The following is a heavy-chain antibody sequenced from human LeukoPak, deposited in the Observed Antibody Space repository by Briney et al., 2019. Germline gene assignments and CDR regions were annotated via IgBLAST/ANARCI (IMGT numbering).Heavy chain of an antibody. J-gene: IGHJ4*02. CDR2: ISGSGDTT. Sequence: GGSLRLSCAASGFTFSNYAMSWVRQAPGRGKEWVSGISGSGDTTQYPHSVKRPFTISTDNSQNTIYLQMNILRAEDTVVYYCAKGGRGYCSNGICSPRVVAAIDYWGQGILVTVSS. CDR3: AKGGRGYCSNGICSPRVVAAIDY. CDR1: GFTFSNYA. D-gene: IGHD2-8*01. V-gene: IGHV3-23*01.